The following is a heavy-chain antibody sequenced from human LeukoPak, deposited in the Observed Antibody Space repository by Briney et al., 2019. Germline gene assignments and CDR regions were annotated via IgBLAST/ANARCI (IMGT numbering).Heavy chain of an antibody. Sequence: ASVKVSCKASGYTFTGYYMNWVRQAPGQGLEWLGWINPNSGGTNYAQKFQGRVTMTRDTSISTAYMELSRLRSDDTAVYYCARDEAGYSSWGQGTLVTVSS. J-gene: IGHJ4*02. CDR1: GYTFTGYY. CDR2: INPNSGGT. V-gene: IGHV1-2*02. CDR3: ARDEAGYSS. D-gene: IGHD6-13*01.